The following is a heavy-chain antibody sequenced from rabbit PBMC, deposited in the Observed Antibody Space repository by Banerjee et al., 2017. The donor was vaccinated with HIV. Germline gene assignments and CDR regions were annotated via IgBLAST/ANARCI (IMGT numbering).Heavy chain of an antibody. CDR2: IYAGSSGST. CDR3: ARDAGRGDYIDGVFNL. D-gene: IGHD8-1*01. V-gene: IGHV1S45*01. CDR1: GFSFSSGYD. J-gene: IGHJ4*01. Sequence: QEQLVESGGGLVQPGGSLKLSCTASGFSFSSGYDMCWVRQAPGKGLEWIVCIYAGSSGSTYYASWAKGRFTISKTSSTTVTLQMTSLTVADTATYFCARDAGRGDYIDGVFNLWGPGTLVTVS.